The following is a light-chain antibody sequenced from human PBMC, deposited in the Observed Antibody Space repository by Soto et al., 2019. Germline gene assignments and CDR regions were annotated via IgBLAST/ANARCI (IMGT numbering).Light chain of an antibody. J-gene: IGLJ1*01. CDR3: SSYAGSNNFV. CDR1: SSDVGSYDY. CDR2: EVT. Sequence: QSALTQPPSASGFPGQSVTISCTGTSSDVGSYDYVSWYQQHPGKAPKLVIYEVTKRPSGVPDRVSASKSGNTASLTVSGLRAEDEADYYCSSYAGSNNFVFGSGTKVTVL. V-gene: IGLV2-8*01.